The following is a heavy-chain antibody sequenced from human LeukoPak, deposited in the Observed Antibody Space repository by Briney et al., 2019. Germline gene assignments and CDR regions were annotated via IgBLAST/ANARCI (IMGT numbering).Heavy chain of an antibody. J-gene: IGHJ6*02. CDR2: INHSGST. D-gene: IGHD6-13*01. Sequence: KTSETLSLTCAVYGGSFSGYYWSWLRQPPGKGLEWIGEINHSGSTNYNPSLKSRVTISVDTSKNQFSLKLSSVTAADTAVYYCARDQVGNFGSSPFLGYYYYGMDVWGQGTTVTVSS. CDR3: ARDQVGNFGSSPFLGYYYYGMDV. V-gene: IGHV4-34*01. CDR1: GGSFSGYY.